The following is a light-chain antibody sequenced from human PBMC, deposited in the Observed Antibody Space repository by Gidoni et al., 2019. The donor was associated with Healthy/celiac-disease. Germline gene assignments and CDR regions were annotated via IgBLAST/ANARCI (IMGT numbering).Light chain of an antibody. Sequence: QSGLTQPSSVSKGLRQTATLTCTGYSHNVGNQGAAWLQQHQGHPPKLLSYMNNNRPSGISERFSASRSGNTASLTITGLQPEDEADYYCSAWDSSLSARVFGGGTKLTVL. CDR2: MNN. J-gene: IGLJ3*02. CDR3: SAWDSSLSARV. CDR1: SHNVGNQG. V-gene: IGLV10-54*04.